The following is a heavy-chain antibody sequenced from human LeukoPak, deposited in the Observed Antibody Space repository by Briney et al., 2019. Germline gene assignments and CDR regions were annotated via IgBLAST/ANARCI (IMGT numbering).Heavy chain of an antibody. Sequence: GGSLRLSCAASGFAFSSFEMNWVRQAPGKGLEWVSYISTGGGNIYYADSVKGRFTISRDNAKNSLYLQMNSLRAEDTAVYYCARDRIQWLPLDYWGQGTLVTVSS. CDR1: GFAFSSFE. V-gene: IGHV3-48*03. D-gene: IGHD3-22*01. J-gene: IGHJ4*02. CDR2: ISTGGGNI. CDR3: ARDRIQWLPLDY.